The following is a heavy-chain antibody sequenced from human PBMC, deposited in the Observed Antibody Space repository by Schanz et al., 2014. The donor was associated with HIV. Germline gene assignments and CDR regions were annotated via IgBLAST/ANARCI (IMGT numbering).Heavy chain of an antibody. CDR1: GFAFNNYA. V-gene: IGHV3-23*01. D-gene: IGHD3-22*01. CDR3: AKPEYDSSGNSQSHFDY. CDR2: ISESGGRS. Sequence: EVQLLESGGGFVQPGGSLRLSCAASGFAFNNYAMTWVRQAPGKGLEWVSSISESGGRSYYADSVNGRFTISRDNPKNTVYLQMTTLRIDDTAVYYCAKPEYDSSGNSQSHFDYWGQGTLVTVSS. J-gene: IGHJ4*02.